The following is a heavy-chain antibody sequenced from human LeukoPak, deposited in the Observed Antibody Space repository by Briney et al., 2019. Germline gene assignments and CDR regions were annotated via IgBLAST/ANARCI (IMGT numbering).Heavy chain of an antibody. CDR2: ISGSGGST. D-gene: IGHD3-10*01. Sequence: PGGSLRLSSAASGFTFSSYAMSWVRQAPGKGLEWVSAISGSGGSTYYADSVKGRFTISRDNSKNTLYLQMNSLRAEDTAVYYCAKGILWFGELLLFDYWGQGTLVTVSS. J-gene: IGHJ4*02. CDR1: GFTFSSYA. V-gene: IGHV3-23*01. CDR3: AKGILWFGELLLFDY.